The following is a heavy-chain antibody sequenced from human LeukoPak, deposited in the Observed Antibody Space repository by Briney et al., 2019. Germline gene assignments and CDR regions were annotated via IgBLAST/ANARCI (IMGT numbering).Heavy chain of an antibody. J-gene: IGHJ4*02. V-gene: IGHV3-21*01. CDR2: ISSSSRYI. Sequence: PGGSLRLSCSASGFTFERYSMNWVRQAPGKGLERVSSISSSSRYIYYADLVKGRFTISRDNAKNSLYLQMNSLRAEDTAVYYCARDISGVRYIFDYWGQGTLVTVSS. CDR1: GFTFERYS. CDR3: ARDISGVRYIFDY. D-gene: IGHD3-9*01.